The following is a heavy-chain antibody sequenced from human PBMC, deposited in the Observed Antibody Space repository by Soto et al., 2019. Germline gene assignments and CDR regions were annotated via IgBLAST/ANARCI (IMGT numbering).Heavy chain of an antibody. CDR2: IIPIFGTA. D-gene: IGHD2-21*02. J-gene: IGHJ6*02. CDR3: ARVGCGGDCSVPYYYYYYGMDV. Sequence: GASVKVSCKASGGTFSSYAISWVRQAPGQGLEWMGGIIPIFGTANYAQKFQGRVTITADESTSTAYMELSSLRSEDTAVYYCARVGCGGDCSVPYYYYYYGMDVWGQGTTVTVSS. V-gene: IGHV1-69*13. CDR1: GGTFSSYA.